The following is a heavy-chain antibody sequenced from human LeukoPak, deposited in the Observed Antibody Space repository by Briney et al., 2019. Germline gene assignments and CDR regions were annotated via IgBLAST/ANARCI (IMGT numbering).Heavy chain of an antibody. CDR3: ARDKDSSGYYYGTYDAFDI. CDR2: IYYSGST. D-gene: IGHD3-22*01. J-gene: IGHJ3*02. CDR1: GGSISSNTYY. V-gene: IGHV4-61*01. Sequence: SETLSLTCTVSGGSISSNTYYWGWIRQPPGKGLEWIGYIYYSGSTNYNPSLKSRVTISVDTSKNQFSLKLSSVTAADTAVYYCARDKDSSGYYYGTYDAFDIWGQGTMVTVSS.